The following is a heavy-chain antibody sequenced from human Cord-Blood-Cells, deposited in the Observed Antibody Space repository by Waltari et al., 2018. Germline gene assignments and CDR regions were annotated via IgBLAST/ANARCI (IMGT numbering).Heavy chain of an antibody. V-gene: IGHV3-20*01. CDR2: INWNGGST. J-gene: IGHJ3*02. CDR1: GFTFDDYG. CDR3: ARHYYDSSGYYAFDI. Sequence: EVQLVESGGGVVRPWGSLRLSCAASGFTFDDYGMSWVRQAPGKGLEWVSGINWNGGSTGYADSVKGRFTISRDNAKNSLYLQMNSLRAEDTALYHCARHYYDSSGYYAFDIWGQGTMVTVSS. D-gene: IGHD3-22*01.